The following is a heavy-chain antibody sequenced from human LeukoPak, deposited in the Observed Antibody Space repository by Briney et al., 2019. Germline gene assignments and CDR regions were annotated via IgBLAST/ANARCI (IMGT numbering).Heavy chain of an antibody. CDR2: IIPILGIA. CDR1: GGTFSRYA. CDR3: ARDDEGDCSGGSCYGQYYYYGMDF. V-gene: IGHV1-69*04. J-gene: IGHJ6*02. D-gene: IGHD2-15*01. Sequence: SVKVPCKASGGTFSRYAISWVRQAPGHGLEWMGRIIPILGIANYAQKFQGRVTITADKSTSTAYMELSSLRSEDTAVYYWARDDEGDCSGGSCYGQYYYYGMDFWGQGTTVTVSS.